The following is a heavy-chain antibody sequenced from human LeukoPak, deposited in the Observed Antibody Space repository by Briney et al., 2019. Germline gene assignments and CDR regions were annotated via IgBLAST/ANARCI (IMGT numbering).Heavy chain of an antibody. V-gene: IGHV3-23*01. CDR2: ISGNGASI. J-gene: IGHJ4*02. Sequence: PGGSLRLSCAASGLSFSSYGMSWVRQAPGQGLEWVSSISGNGASIYYADSVKGRFTISRDNSKNTLHLQMNSLRAEDTAVYYCAKDLPGFFDYWGQGILVTVSS. CDR1: GLSFSSYG. CDR3: AKDLPGFFDY.